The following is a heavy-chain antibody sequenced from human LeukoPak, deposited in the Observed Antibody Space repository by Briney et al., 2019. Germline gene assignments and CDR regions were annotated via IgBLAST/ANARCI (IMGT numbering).Heavy chain of an antibody. Sequence: SVKVSCKLSARTSSSSSISWERQAPGQGRGWMGRIIPILGMANYAQKFQGRVTITADKSTSTAYMELSSLRSEDTAVYYCAREYYYGSGSEDYWGQGTLVTVSS. CDR2: IIPILGMA. CDR3: AREYYYGSGSEDY. J-gene: IGHJ4*02. CDR1: ARTSSSSS. D-gene: IGHD3-10*01. V-gene: IGHV1-69*04.